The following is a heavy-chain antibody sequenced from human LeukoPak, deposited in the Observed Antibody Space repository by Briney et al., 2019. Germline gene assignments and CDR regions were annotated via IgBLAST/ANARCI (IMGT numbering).Heavy chain of an antibody. D-gene: IGHD3-22*01. CDR3: ARDSYDSSGYYYTYDY. J-gene: IGHJ4*02. CDR1: GFTFSSYW. Sequence: PGGSLRLSCAASGFTFSSYWMSWVRQAPGKGLEWVANIKQDGSEKYYVDSVKGRFTISRDNAKNSLYLQMNSLRAEDTAVYYCARDSYDSSGYYYTYDYWGLGTLVTVSS. CDR2: IKQDGSEK. V-gene: IGHV3-7*01.